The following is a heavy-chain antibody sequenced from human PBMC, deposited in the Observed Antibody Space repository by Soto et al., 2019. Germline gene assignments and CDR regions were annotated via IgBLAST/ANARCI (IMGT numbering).Heavy chain of an antibody. CDR2: IYYSGST. V-gene: IGHV4-59*01. Sequence: QVQLQESGPGLVKPSETLSLTCTVSGGSISSYYWRWIRQPPGKGLEWIGYIYYSGSTNYTPSHNSRFTISVDTSKNRFSLKLRSVTAADTAVYYCARDWSITIFGVPKDYGMDVWGQGTTVTLSS. CDR3: ARDWSITIFGVPKDYGMDV. J-gene: IGHJ6*02. CDR1: GGSISSYY. D-gene: IGHD3-3*01.